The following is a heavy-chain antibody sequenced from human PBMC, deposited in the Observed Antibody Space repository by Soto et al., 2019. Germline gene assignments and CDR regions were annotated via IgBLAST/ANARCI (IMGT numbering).Heavy chain of an antibody. CDR3: ARVDYYGSGSFRPFDX. Sequence: PGGSLRLSCAASGFTFSSYGMHWVRQAPGKGLEWVEVIWYDGSNKYYADSVKGRFTISRDNSKNTLYLQMNSLRAEDTAVYYCARVDYYGSGSFRPFDXWGQGTLVTVSX. CDR1: GFTFSSYG. CDR2: IWYDGSNK. V-gene: IGHV3-33*01. D-gene: IGHD3-10*01. J-gene: IGHJ4*02.